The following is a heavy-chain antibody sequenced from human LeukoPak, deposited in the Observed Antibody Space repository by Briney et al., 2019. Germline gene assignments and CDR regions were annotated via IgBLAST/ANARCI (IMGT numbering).Heavy chain of an antibody. J-gene: IGHJ3*02. CDR3: ARRFGELLSHAFDI. CDR1: GYTFTSHD. D-gene: IGHD3-10*01. CDR2: MNPNSGNT. Sequence: ASVKVSCKASGYTFTSHDINWVRQATGQGLEWMGWMNPNSGNTGYAQKFQGRVTITRNTSISTAYMELSSLRSEDTAVYYCARRFGELLSHAFDIWGQGTMVAVSS. V-gene: IGHV1-8*01.